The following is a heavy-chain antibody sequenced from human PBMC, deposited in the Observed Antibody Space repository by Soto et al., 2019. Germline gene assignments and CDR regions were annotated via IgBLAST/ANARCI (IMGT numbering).Heavy chain of an antibody. CDR1: GFTFSDCS. J-gene: IGHJ4*02. CDR3: VRGYSGYELDYFDS. V-gene: IGHV3-11*01. D-gene: IGHD5-12*01. Sequence: GGSLRLSCAASGFTFSDCSMSWIRQAPGKGLEWISYITYSGGAVYYADSVKGRFTISRGSAKNSLYLQMNSLRDEDTVVYYCVRGYSGYELDYFDSWGQGTLVTVSS. CDR2: ITYSGGAV.